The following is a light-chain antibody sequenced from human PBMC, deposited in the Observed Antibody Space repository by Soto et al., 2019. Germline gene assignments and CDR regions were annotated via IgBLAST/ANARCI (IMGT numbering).Light chain of an antibody. CDR1: SSDVGGYNY. V-gene: IGLV2-14*01. CDR2: EVI. Sequence: QSALTQPASVSGSPGQSITISCTGSSSDVGGYNYVSWYQQHPGKAPKLMIYEVINRPSGVSSRFSGSKSGNTASLTISGLQAEDEDDYHSCSSTSSDTHLVFGGGTQLTVL. J-gene: IGLJ3*02. CDR3: CSSTSSDTHLV.